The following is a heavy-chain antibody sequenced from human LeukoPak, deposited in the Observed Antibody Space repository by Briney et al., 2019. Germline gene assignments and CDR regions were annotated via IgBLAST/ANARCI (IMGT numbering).Heavy chain of an antibody. CDR3: ARGFTMIVEEGGAFDI. CDR2: ISSDGSPM. Sequence: PGGSLRLSCTASGFTFSDYYMSWIRQAPGKGLEWVSYISSDGSPMHYADSEKGRFATSRDNAKNSLYLQMNSLRAEDTAVYYCARGFTMIVEEGGAFDIWGQGTMVTVSS. CDR1: GFTFSDYY. V-gene: IGHV3-11*01. D-gene: IGHD3-22*01. J-gene: IGHJ3*02.